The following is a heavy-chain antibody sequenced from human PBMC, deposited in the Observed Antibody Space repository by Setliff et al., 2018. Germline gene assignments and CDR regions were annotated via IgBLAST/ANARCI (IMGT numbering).Heavy chain of an antibody. V-gene: IGHV4-4*08. CDR3: ARAISGWYSAYYYYMDV. D-gene: IGHD6-19*01. CDR2: VYTSGST. Sequence: SETLSLTCTVSGGSISGASIRSYYWSWIRQPPGKGLEFIGYVYTSGSTNYNPSLKSRVTISVDASKNQLSLNLRSVTAADTAVYYCARAISGWYSAYYYYMDVWGKGTTVTVSS. J-gene: IGHJ6*03. CDR1: GGSISGASIRSYY.